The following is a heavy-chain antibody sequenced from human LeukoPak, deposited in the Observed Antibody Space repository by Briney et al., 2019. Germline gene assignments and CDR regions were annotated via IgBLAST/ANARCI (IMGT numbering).Heavy chain of an antibody. Sequence: GGSLRLSCAASGFTFSSYWMHWVRQAPGKGLVWVSRINTDGRITNYADSVKGRFTISRDNAKNTLFLQMNSLRAEDTAVYYCAKDTGYGGKLDYWGQGTLVTVSS. CDR3: AKDTGYGGKLDY. CDR2: INTDGRIT. CDR1: GFTFSSYW. D-gene: IGHD4-23*01. V-gene: IGHV3-74*01. J-gene: IGHJ4*02.